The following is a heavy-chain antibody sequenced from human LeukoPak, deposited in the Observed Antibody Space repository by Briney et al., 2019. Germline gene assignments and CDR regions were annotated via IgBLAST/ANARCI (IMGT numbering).Heavy chain of an antibody. Sequence: GGSLRLSCKASGFTFSTHAMSWVRQAPGKGLEWVSGIRGSGGNTYYADSVKGRFTISRDNSKNTLYLQMNSLRAEDTAVYYCARTSRGYSGYDSPFDYWGQGTLVTVSS. J-gene: IGHJ4*02. CDR2: IRGSGGNT. CDR3: ARTSRGYSGYDSPFDY. V-gene: IGHV3-23*01. D-gene: IGHD5-12*01. CDR1: GFTFSTHA.